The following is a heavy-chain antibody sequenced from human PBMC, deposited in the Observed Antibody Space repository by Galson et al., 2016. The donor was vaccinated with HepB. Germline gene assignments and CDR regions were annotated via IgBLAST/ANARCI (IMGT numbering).Heavy chain of an antibody. CDR2: VHYSGRT. Sequence: TLSLTCTVSSGSISSGNYYWSWIRQPPGKGLEWMGYVHYSGRTFYNPSLESRVTMSLDTSKKEFSLNLRSVTAADTAVYFRARTGFAGGYWGQGTLVTVSS. J-gene: IGHJ4*02. V-gene: IGHV4-30-4*01. CDR3: ARTGFAGGY. D-gene: IGHD1-14*01. CDR1: SGSISSGNYY.